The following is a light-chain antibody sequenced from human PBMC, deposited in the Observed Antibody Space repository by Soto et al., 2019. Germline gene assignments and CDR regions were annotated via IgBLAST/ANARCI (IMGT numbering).Light chain of an antibody. CDR1: NSDVGGFNF. Sequence: QSVLTQPHSLSGSPGQSVTISCTGTNSDVGGFNFVSWYQQHPGKAPKLMIYDVTKRPSGVPDRFSGSKSGSTASLTISGLQAEDEADYYCFSYAGAYTFLFGGGTQLTVL. V-gene: IGLV2-11*01. CDR2: DVT. J-gene: IGLJ2*01. CDR3: FSYAGAYTFL.